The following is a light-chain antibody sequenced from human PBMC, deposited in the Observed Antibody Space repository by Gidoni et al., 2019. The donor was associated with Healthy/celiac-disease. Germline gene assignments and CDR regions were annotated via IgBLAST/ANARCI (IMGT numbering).Light chain of an antibody. Sequence: EIVLTQTPATLSLSPGERATLSCRASQSVSSYLAWYQQTPGQAPRLLIYSASNRVTGIPARFSGSGSGTDFTLTIRSLAPDDFAVYFCQQRSNWLPRTFGQGTKLEIK. CDR1: QSVSSY. J-gene: IGKJ2*02. V-gene: IGKV3-11*01. CDR3: QQRSNWLPRT. CDR2: SAS.